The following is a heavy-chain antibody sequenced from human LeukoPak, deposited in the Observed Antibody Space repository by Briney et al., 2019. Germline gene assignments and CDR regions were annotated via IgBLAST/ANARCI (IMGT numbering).Heavy chain of an antibody. D-gene: IGHD6-19*01. CDR3: AKDHRESSGWYPGY. CDR2: ISFDGKNK. V-gene: IGHV3-30*18. Sequence: QPGRSLRLSCAASGFTFSTYGMHWVRQAPGKGLEWVAVISFDGKNKHYPDSVKGRFTISRDDSKNTLYLQMNSLRAEDTAVYYCAKDHRESSGWYPGYWGQGTLVTVSS. CDR1: GFTFSTYG. J-gene: IGHJ4*02.